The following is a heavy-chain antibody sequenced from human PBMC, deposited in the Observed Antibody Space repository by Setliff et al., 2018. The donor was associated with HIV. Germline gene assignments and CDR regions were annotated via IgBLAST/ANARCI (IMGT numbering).Heavy chain of an antibody. Sequence: SETLSLTCTVSGGSISSYYWSWIRRPAGKGLEWIGRIYASGSTNYNPSLKSRVTMSVDTSKNQFSLKLTSVTAADTAVYYCARGGTLTVRRFWFFDLWDRGTLVTVSS. CDR1: GGSISSYY. D-gene: IGHD6-6*01. CDR3: ARGGTLTVRRFWFFDL. J-gene: IGHJ2*01. V-gene: IGHV4-4*07. CDR2: IYASGST.